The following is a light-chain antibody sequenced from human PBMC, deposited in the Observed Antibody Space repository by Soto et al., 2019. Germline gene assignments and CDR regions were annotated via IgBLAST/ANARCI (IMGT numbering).Light chain of an antibody. CDR1: QSIDTL. Sequence: DIQMTQSPSTLSASVGDRVTITCRASQSIDTLLAWYQQKPGKAPKLLIYKASSLESGVPSTFSGSGSGTEFTLTISSLQPDDFATYYCQHRRTFGRGTKVEVK. CDR3: QHRRT. CDR2: KAS. V-gene: IGKV1-5*03. J-gene: IGKJ1*01.